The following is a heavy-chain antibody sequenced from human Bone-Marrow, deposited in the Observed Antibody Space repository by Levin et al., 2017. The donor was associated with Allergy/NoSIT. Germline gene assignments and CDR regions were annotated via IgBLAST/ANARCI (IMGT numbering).Heavy chain of an antibody. CDR3: AKDLGVGNTADKFDS. D-gene: IGHD5-18*01. Sequence: GGSLRLSCAASGFTFSYSGMHWVRQAPGKGLEWVALISYDGSNKFYADSVKGRFTISRDNSKKTLYVEMNRLREEDTAIYYCAKDLGVGNTADKFDSWGQGTLVTVSS. V-gene: IGHV3-30*18. CDR2: ISYDGSNK. CDR1: GFTFSYSG. J-gene: IGHJ4*02.